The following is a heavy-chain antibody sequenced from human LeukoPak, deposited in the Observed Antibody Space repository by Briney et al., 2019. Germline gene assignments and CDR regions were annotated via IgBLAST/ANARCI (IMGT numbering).Heavy chain of an antibody. CDR1: GFTFRNCA. D-gene: IGHD2-2*01. J-gene: IGHJ4*02. CDR3: AKSEGGTSRRPFDY. V-gene: IGHV3-23*01. CDR2: ISVSSGST. Sequence: PGGSLRLSCAASGFTFRNCAMSWVRQAPGKGLEWVSIISVSSGSTYYADSVKGRFTISRDNSKNTLYLQMNSLRAEDTAVYYCAKSEGGTSRRPFDYWGQGTLVTVSS.